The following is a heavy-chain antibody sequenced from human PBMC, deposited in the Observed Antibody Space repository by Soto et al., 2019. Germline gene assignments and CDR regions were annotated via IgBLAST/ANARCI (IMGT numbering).Heavy chain of an antibody. V-gene: IGHV1-2*04. J-gene: IGHJ6*04. CDR1: GYTFTGYY. CDR3: AREEVATTYYYYYGMAV. D-gene: IGHD5-12*01. Sequence: ASVKVSCKASGYTFTGYYMHWVRQAPGQGLEWMGWINPNSGGTNYAQKFQGWVTMTRDTSVSTAYMELSRLRSDDTAVYYCAREEVATTYYYYYGMAVWGKGTTVTVSS. CDR2: INPNSGGT.